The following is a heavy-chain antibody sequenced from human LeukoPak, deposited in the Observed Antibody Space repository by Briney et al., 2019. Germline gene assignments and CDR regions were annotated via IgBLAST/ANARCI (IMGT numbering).Heavy chain of an antibody. CDR1: GFTFSSYW. Sequence: PGGSLRLSCAASGFTFSSYWMHWVRQAPGKGLEWVSRINSDGSSTSYADSVKGRFTISRDNAKNTLYLQMNSLRAEDTAVYYCAREWELTFDYWGQGTLVTVSS. D-gene: IGHD1-26*01. J-gene: IGHJ4*02. V-gene: IGHV3-74*01. CDR3: AREWELTFDY. CDR2: INSDGSST.